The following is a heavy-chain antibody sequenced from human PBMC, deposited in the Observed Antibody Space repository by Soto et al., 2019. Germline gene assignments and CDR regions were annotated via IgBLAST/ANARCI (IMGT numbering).Heavy chain of an antibody. CDR2: IIPIFGTA. D-gene: IGHD1-7*01. Sequence: QVQLVQSGAEVKKPGSSVKVSCKASGGTFSSYAITWVRQAPGQGLEWMGGIIPIFGTANYAQKFQGRVTNTADESTSTAYMELSSLRSEDTAVYYCARVPNWNYQDAFDIWGQGTMVTVSS. CDR1: GGTFSSYA. V-gene: IGHV1-69*01. J-gene: IGHJ3*02. CDR3: ARVPNWNYQDAFDI.